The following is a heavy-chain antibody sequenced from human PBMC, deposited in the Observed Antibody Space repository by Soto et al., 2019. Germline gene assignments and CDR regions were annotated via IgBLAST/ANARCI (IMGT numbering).Heavy chain of an antibody. CDR3: AKVGAIAAADYFFDY. Sequence: QVQLVESGGGVVQPGRSLKLSCAASGFTFSNYAIHWVRQAPGKGLEWVAVIASDGKDKRYADSVKGRFTISRDNSKNRCDLQINGLRGEDMAVYYCAKVGAIAAADYFFDYGGQGSLVPVSS. CDR1: GFTFSNYA. D-gene: IGHD6-13*01. V-gene: IGHV3-30*18. CDR2: IASDGKDK. J-gene: IGHJ4*02.